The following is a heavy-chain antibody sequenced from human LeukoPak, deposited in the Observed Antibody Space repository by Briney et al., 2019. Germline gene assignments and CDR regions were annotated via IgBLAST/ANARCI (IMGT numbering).Heavy chain of an antibody. V-gene: IGHV3-33*01. CDR1: GFTFSSYG. CDR3: ARAYCSGGSCYFLDY. Sequence: GGSLRLSCAASGFTFSSYGMHRVRQAPGKGLEWVAVIWYDGSNKYYADSVKGRFTISRDNSKNTLYLQMNSLRAEDTAVYYCARAYCSGGSCYFLDYWGQGTLVTVSS. J-gene: IGHJ4*02. CDR2: IWYDGSNK. D-gene: IGHD2-15*01.